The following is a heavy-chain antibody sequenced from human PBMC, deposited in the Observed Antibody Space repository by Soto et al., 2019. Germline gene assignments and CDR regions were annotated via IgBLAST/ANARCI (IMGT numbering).Heavy chain of an antibody. D-gene: IGHD6-19*01. CDR2: ISASGGVT. J-gene: IGHJ6*02. Sequence: GGSLRLSCVASGLAFSTFAMSWVRQAQGKGLEWVAAISASGGVTYYADSVRGWFSISRDNSKNTLYLQMSSLRAEDTAVYYCATTAVAGRFYYYYGMDVWGQGTTVTVSS. CDR3: ATTAVAGRFYYYYGMDV. CDR1: GLAFSTFA. V-gene: IGHV3-23*01.